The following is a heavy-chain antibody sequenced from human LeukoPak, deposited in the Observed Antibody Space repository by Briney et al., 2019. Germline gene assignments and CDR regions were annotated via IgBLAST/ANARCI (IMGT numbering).Heavy chain of an antibody. CDR3: ARSDSRSVTGQNFDY. D-gene: IGHD6-6*01. CDR1: GFTFDDYG. V-gene: IGHV3-20*04. Sequence: PGGSLRLSCAASGFTFDDYGMSWVRQAPGKGLEWVSGINWNGGSTGYADSVKGRFTISRDNAKNSLYLQMNSLRAEDTALYYCARSDSRSVTGQNFDYWGQGTLVTVSS. J-gene: IGHJ4*02. CDR2: INWNGGST.